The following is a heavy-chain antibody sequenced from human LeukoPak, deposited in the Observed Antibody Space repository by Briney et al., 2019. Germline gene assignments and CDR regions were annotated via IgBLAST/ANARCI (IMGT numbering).Heavy chain of an antibody. J-gene: IGHJ4*02. CDR3: ARDPGSYRSDY. V-gene: IGHV1-18*01. CDR2: ISTYKNNT. D-gene: IGHD3-16*02. CDR1: GYTFTSYG. Sequence: ASVKVSSKASGYTFTSYGISWVRQTPGQGLEWMGWISTYKNNTNYAQKLQGRVTMTTDTSTSTAYMELRSLRSDDTAVYYCARDPGSYRSDYGGQGTLVTVSA.